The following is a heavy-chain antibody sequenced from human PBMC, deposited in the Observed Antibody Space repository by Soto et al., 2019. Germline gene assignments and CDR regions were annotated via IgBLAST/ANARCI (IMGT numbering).Heavy chain of an antibody. Sequence: PGESLKISCKPSGYSFTPNWIGWVRQMPGKGLEWMGIIYPGDSDTRYSPSFQGQVSISADKSISTAYLQWSSLMASDTAMYYCARLARTVIGIITLSPSGYLDYWGQGTLVTVSS. D-gene: IGHD3-3*01. CDR2: IYPGDSDT. J-gene: IGHJ4*02. CDR1: GYSFTPNW. CDR3: ARLARTVIGIITLSPSGYLDY. V-gene: IGHV5-51*01.